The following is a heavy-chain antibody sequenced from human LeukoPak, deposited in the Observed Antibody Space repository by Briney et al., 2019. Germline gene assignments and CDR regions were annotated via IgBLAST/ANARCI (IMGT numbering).Heavy chain of an antibody. CDR3: AREEGYCSSTSCYNRVEYFQH. D-gene: IGHD2-2*02. CDR2: ISAYNGNT. V-gene: IGHV1-18*01. Sequence: GPVKVSCKASGYTFTSYGISWVRQAPGQGLEWMGWISAYNGNTNYAQKLQGRVTMTRDTSTSTVYMELSSLRSEDTAVYYCAREEGYCSSTSCYNRVEYFQHWGQGTLVTVSS. J-gene: IGHJ1*01. CDR1: GYTFTSYG.